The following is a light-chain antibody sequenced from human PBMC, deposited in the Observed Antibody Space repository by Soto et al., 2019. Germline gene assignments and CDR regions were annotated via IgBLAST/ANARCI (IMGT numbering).Light chain of an antibody. J-gene: IGKJ2*01. CDR2: KAS. CDR1: QGISSW. V-gene: IGKV1-5*03. CDR3: QQYNSYLYT. Sequence: DIQMTQSPSPLSASVGDRVTITCRASQGISSWLAWYQQKPGIAPKLLIYKASSLQSGVPSRLSGSGSGTEFTLTISSLQPDDVATYDCQQYNSYLYTVGQGTKVEIK.